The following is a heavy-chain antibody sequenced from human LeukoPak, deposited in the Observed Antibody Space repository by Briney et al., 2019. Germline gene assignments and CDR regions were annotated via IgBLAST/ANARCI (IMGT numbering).Heavy chain of an antibody. CDR3: APPVGLPSY. CDR2: IYSVGST. D-gene: IGHD1-26*01. Sequence: GGSLRLSCAASGFTVSSNYMSWVRQAPGKGLEWVSFIYSVGSTNYADSVKGRFTISRDNAKNSLYLQMNSLRAEDTAVYYCAPPVGLPSYWGQGTLVTVSS. CDR1: GFTVSSNY. V-gene: IGHV3-53*01. J-gene: IGHJ4*02.